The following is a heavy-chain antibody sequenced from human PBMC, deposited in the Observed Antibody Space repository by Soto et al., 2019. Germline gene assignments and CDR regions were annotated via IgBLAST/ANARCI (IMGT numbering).Heavy chain of an antibody. Sequence: QVQLVQSGAEVKKPGASVKVSCKASGYTFTSYGISWVRQAPGQGLEWMGWISAHNGNTNYAQKLQGRVTMTTDTSTSTAYIELRSLNSADEAVYYCARVLPPFDPWGQGTLVTVSS. J-gene: IGHJ5*02. CDR3: ARVLPPFDP. V-gene: IGHV1-18*01. CDR1: GYTFTSYG. CDR2: ISAHNGNT.